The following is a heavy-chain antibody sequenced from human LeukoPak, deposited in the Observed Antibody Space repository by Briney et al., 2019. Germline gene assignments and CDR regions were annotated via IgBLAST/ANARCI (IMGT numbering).Heavy chain of an antibody. CDR2: ILYSDIT. CDR3: AAMAVNWFDP. J-gene: IGHJ5*02. D-gene: IGHD5-18*01. CDR1: GGSVGSGSYY. Sequence: SETLSLTCTVPGGSVGSGSYYWSWIRQSPGKGLEWIGYILYSDITNYNPSLKSRVTMSVDTSKNQFSLRLTSVTAADTAVYYCAAMAVNWFDPWGQGTLVIVSS. V-gene: IGHV4-61*01.